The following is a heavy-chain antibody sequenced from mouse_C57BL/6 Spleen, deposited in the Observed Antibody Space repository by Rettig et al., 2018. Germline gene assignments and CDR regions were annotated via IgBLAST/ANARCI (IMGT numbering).Heavy chain of an antibody. J-gene: IGHJ1*03. CDR1: GFPITSGYY. CDR3: AGDPSGWLGFDV. CDR2: ITHSGET. V-gene: IGHV12-3*01. D-gene: IGHD2-3*01. Sequence: QMQLQESGPGLVKPSQSLFLTCSITGFPITSGYYWIWIRQSPGKPLEWMGYITHSGETFYNPSLHSPISITRETSKNQFFLQLNSVTTEDTAMYYCAGDPSGWLGFDVWGTGTTVTVSS.